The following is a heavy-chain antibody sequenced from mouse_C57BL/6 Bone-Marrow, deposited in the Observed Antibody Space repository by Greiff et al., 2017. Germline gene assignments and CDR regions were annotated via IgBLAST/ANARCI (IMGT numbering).Heavy chain of an antibody. CDR2: IDPSDSET. Sequence: QVQLQQPGAELVRPGSSVKLSCKASGYTFTSYWMHWVKQRPIQGLEWIGNIDPSDSETHYNQKFKDKSTLPVDKSSSTAYMQISSLTSEDSAVYYCAREATMVTTWYYYAMDYWGQGTSVTVSS. V-gene: IGHV1-52*01. D-gene: IGHD2-1*01. CDR3: AREATMVTTWYYYAMDY. J-gene: IGHJ4*01. CDR1: GYTFTSYW.